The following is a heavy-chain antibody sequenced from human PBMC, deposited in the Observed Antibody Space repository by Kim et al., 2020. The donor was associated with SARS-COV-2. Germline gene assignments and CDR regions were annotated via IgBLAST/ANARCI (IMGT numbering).Heavy chain of an antibody. CDR1: GFTFSSYW. Sequence: GGSLRLSCAASGFTFSSYWMHWVRQGPGKGLVWVSRINSDGSMTIYADSVKGRFTISRDNAKNTLYLQMNSLRAEDTAVYYCARGIAVAVNAFDIWGQGTMVTVSS. V-gene: IGHV3-74*01. J-gene: IGHJ3*02. D-gene: IGHD6-19*01. CDR2: INSDGSMT. CDR3: ARGIAVAVNAFDI.